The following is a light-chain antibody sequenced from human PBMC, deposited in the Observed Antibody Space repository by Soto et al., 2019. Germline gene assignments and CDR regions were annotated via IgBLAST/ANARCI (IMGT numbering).Light chain of an antibody. CDR3: QQYNKWPPFT. V-gene: IGKV3-15*01. CDR1: QSVNSN. J-gene: IGKJ5*01. CDR2: DTS. Sequence: EIVLTQSPATLSVSPGDRATLSCRASQSVNSNLAWYQQKPGQAPRLLIYDTSTRATGIPDRFSGSGSGTEFTLTISSLQSEDFAVYYCQQYNKWPPFTFGQGTRLEIK.